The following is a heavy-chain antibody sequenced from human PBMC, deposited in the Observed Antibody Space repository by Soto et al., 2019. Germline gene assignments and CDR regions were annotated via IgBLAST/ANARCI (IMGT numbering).Heavy chain of an antibody. CDR2: ISGSGGST. Sequence: PGGSLRLSCAASGFTFSSYAMSWVRQAPGKGLEWVSAISGSGGSTYYADSVKGRFTISRDNSKNTLYLQMNSLRAEDTALHYCASRTEYYDILSGYHVGGMGVWGQGTTVTGSS. D-gene: IGHD3-9*01. V-gene: IGHV3-23*01. CDR3: ASRTEYYDILSGYHVGGMGV. CDR1: GFTFSSYA. J-gene: IGHJ6*01.